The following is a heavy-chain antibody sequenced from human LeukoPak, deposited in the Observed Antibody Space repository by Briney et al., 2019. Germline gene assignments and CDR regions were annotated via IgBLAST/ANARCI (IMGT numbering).Heavy chain of an antibody. D-gene: IGHD2-15*01. CDR2: IYYSGST. J-gene: IGHJ4*02. CDR3: ASQWYYFDY. V-gene: IGHV4-39*01. CDR1: GGSISSSSYY. Sequence: SETLSLTCTVSGGSISSSSYYWGWVRQPPGKGLEWIGSIYYSGSTYYNPSLKSRVTISVDTSKNQFSLKLSSVTAADTAVYYCASQWYYFDYWGQGTLVTVSS.